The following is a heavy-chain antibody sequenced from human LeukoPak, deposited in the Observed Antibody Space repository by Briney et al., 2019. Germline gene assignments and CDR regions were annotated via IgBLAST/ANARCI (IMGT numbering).Heavy chain of an antibody. D-gene: IGHD3-10*01. Sequence: GGSLRLSCAASGFTFSSYSMNWVRQAPGKGLEWVSYISSSSSTIYYADSVKGRFTISRDNAKNSLYLQMNSPRAEDTAVYYCARDGGLMVRGVITYWGQGTLVTVSS. V-gene: IGHV3-48*04. CDR2: ISSSSSTI. J-gene: IGHJ4*02. CDR1: GFTFSSYS. CDR3: ARDGGLMVRGVITY.